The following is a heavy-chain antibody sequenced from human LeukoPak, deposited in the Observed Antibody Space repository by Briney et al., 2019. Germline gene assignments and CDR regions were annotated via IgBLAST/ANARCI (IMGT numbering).Heavy chain of an antibody. CDR1: GGSISSSSYY. Sequence: PETLSLTCTVSGGSISSSSYYWGWIRQPPGKGLEWIGSIYYSGSTYYNPSLKSRVTISVDTSKNQFSLKLSSVPAADTAVYYCAGEKRGYSYGYFDYWGQGTLVTVSS. D-gene: IGHD5-18*01. CDR2: IYYSGST. J-gene: IGHJ4*02. V-gene: IGHV4-39*01. CDR3: AGEKRGYSYGYFDY.